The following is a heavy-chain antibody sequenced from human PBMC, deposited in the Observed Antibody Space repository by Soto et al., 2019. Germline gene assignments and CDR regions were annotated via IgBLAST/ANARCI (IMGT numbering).Heavy chain of an antibody. J-gene: IGHJ4*02. V-gene: IGHV3-13*01. Sequence: EVQLVESGGGLVQPGGSLRLSCAASGFTFSSYDMHWVRQATGKGLEWVSAIGTAGDTYYPGSVKGRFTISRENAKNSLYLQMNSLRAEDTAVYYCARSFRYSGSFKFDYWGQGTLVTVSS. D-gene: IGHD1-26*01. CDR1: GFTFSSYD. CDR2: IGTAGDT. CDR3: ARSFRYSGSFKFDY.